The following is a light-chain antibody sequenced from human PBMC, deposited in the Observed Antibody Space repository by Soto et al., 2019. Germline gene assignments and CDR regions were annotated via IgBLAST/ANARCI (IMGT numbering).Light chain of an antibody. J-gene: IGLJ2*01. CDR3: QTWGTGVV. Sequence: QPVLTQSPPTSASLGASVKLTCTLSSGHSSYVIAWHQHQPEKGTRYLMKMNSDGSHNTGDGIPDRFSGSSSGAERYLTISSLQSEDEADYYCQTWGTGVVFGGGTKLTVL. V-gene: IGLV4-69*01. CDR2: MNSDGSH. CDR1: SGHSSYV.